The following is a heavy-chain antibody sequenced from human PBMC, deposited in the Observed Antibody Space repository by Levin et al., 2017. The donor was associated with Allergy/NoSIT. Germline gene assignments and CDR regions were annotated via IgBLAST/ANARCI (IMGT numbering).Heavy chain of an antibody. CDR2: ITGVGFNT. Sequence: GESLKISCAVSGFTISEYAMAWVRQAPGKGLEWVSVITGVGFNTYYGDSVKGRFTVSRDDSKDTLYLELNSLGGEDTAVYYCAKKQGGTSGFSFDVWGQGTMVTVSS. CDR1: GFTISEYA. V-gene: IGHV3-23*01. CDR3: AKKQGGTSGFSFDV. D-gene: IGHD1-1*01. J-gene: IGHJ3*01.